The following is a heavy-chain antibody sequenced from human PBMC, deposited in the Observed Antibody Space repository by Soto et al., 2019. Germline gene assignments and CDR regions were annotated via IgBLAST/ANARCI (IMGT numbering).Heavy chain of an antibody. V-gene: IGHV5-51*01. CDR1: GYSFTSYW. Sequence: PGASLKISCKGSGYSFTSYWIGWVRQMPGKGLEWMGIIYPGDSDTRYSSSFQGQVTISADKSISTAYLQWSSLKASDTAMYYCARTSAAGKYYYGMEVWGQGTTVTVSS. CDR2: IYPGDSDT. D-gene: IGHD6-13*01. CDR3: ARTSAAGKYYYGMEV. J-gene: IGHJ6*02.